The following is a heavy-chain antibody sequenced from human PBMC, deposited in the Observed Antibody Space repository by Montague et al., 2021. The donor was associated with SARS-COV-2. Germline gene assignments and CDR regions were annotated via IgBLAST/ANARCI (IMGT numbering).Heavy chain of an antibody. CDR2: ISWSSGTR. CDR3: TKDFERTVSNTNNWFDP. J-gene: IGHJ5*02. CDR1: GFNFGNYA. V-gene: IGHV3-9*01. D-gene: IGHD2-2*01. Sequence: SLSLSCAASGFNFGNYAMPWVRQPPGKGLEWVSGISWSSGTRRYADSVKGLFTISRDNAKNSLFLQMNSLRVEDTALYYCTKDFERTVSNTNNWFDPWGQGTLVTVSS.